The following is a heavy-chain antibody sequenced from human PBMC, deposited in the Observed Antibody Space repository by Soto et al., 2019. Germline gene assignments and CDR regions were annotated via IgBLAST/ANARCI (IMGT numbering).Heavy chain of an antibody. Sequence: QVQLMQSGAEVKKPGASVKVSCKASGNTFTNYYIHWVRQAPGQGLGWMGTINPSGGHTTYAQKFLGRVTMTREKSTSTLYMELTSLRSEDTAVYYCARGGHVVVVTAAFDYWGRGTLVTVSS. D-gene: IGHD2-21*02. CDR2: INPSGGHT. CDR1: GNTFTNYY. CDR3: ARGGHVVVVTAAFDY. V-gene: IGHV1-46*01. J-gene: IGHJ4*02.